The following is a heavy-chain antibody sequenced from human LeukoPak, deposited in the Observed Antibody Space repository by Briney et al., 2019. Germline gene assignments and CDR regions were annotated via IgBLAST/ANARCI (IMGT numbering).Heavy chain of an antibody. CDR2: IWYDGSNK. V-gene: IGHV3-33*01. CDR1: GFTFSNYG. J-gene: IGHJ4*02. CDR3: ARSLPYGTTWYGRSDF. D-gene: IGHD6-13*01. Sequence: GRSLRLSCAASGFTFSNYGMHWVRQAPGKGLEWVAVIWYDGSNKYYGDSVKGRFTISRDNAMNSLYLQMNSLRAEDTAIYYCARSLPYGTTWYGRSDFWGQGTLVTVSS.